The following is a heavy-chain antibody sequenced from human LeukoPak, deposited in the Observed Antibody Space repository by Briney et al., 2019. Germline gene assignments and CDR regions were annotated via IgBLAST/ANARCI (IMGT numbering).Heavy chain of an antibody. CDR2: IGTAGDT. V-gene: IGHV3-13*01. CDR3: ARDLAVTTPLRDYYYYGMDV. J-gene: IGHJ6*02. CDR1: GFTFSSYD. D-gene: IGHD4-17*01. Sequence: GGSLRLSCAASGFTFSSYDMHWVRQATGKGLEWVSAIGTAGDTYYPGSVKGRFTISRENAKNSLYLQMNSLRAEDTAVFYCARDLAVTTPLRDYYYYGMDVWGQGTTVTVSS.